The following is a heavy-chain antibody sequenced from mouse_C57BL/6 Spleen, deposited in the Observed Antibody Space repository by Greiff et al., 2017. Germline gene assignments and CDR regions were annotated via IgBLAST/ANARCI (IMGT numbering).Heavy chain of an antibody. V-gene: IGHV1-15*01. CDR3: TRDYYGSSFAY. D-gene: IGHD1-1*01. J-gene: IGHJ3*01. CDR2: IDPETGGT. CDR1: GYTFTDYE. Sequence: VQRVESGAELVRPGASVTLSCKASGYTFTDYEMHWGKQTPVHGLKWIGAIDPETGGTAYNQKFNAKAILTADKSSSTAYMEVRSLTSEKSAVDCGTRDYYGSSFAYWGQGTLVTVAA.